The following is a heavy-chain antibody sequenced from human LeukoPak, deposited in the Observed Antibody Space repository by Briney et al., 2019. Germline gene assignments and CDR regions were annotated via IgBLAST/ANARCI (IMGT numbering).Heavy chain of an antibody. CDR1: GFTFSSYS. V-gene: IGHV3-21*01. CDR3: ARDPLDCSGGSCYSSCDY. J-gene: IGHJ4*02. Sequence: GGSLRFSCAASGFTFSSYSMNWFRQAPGKGLEWVSSISSSSSYIYYADSVKGRFTISRDNAKNSLYLQMNSLRAEDTAVYYCARDPLDCSGGSCYSSCDYWGQGTLVTVSS. CDR2: ISSSSSYI. D-gene: IGHD2-15*01.